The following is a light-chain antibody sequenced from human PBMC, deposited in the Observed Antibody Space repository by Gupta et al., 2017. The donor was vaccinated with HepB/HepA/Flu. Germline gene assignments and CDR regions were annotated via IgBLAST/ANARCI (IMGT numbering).Light chain of an antibody. CDR2: AAS. CDR3: QKYDSAPWT. V-gene: IGKV1-27*01. J-gene: IGKJ1*01. Sequence: DIQMTQSPSSLSASVGDRVTITCRASQGITNFLAWYQQKPGKVPKLLIYAASTLQSGVPSRFSGSGSGTDFTLTINSLQPEDVATYYCQKYDSAPWTFGQGTKVDIK. CDR1: QGITNF.